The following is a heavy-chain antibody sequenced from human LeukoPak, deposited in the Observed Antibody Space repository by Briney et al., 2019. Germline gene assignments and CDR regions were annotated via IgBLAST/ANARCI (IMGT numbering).Heavy chain of an antibody. Sequence: GGSLGLSCAASGFTFTSYSMNWVRQAPGKGLEWVSYISSSGRPIYYADSVKGRFTISRDNAKNSLYLQMNSLRAEDTAVYYCAREREHDYGTDYWGQGTLVTVSS. J-gene: IGHJ4*02. V-gene: IGHV3-48*01. D-gene: IGHD4-17*01. CDR3: AREREHDYGTDY. CDR1: GFTFTSYS. CDR2: ISSSGRPI.